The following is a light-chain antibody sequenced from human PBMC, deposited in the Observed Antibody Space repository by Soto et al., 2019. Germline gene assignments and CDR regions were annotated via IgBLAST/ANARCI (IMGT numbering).Light chain of an antibody. Sequence: QSVLTQPPSASGTPGQRVTISCSGSSSNIGSNYVYWYQQLPGTAPKLLIYKNNQRPSGVPDRFSGSKSGTSASLAISGLRSEDEADYHCATWDDRRTGHYVFGTGTKLTVL. CDR1: SSNIGSNY. J-gene: IGLJ1*01. CDR3: ATWDDRRTGHYV. CDR2: KNN. V-gene: IGLV1-47*01.